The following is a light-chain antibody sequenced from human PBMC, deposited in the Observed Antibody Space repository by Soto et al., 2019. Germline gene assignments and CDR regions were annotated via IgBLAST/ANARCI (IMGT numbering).Light chain of an antibody. Sequence: DIQMTQSPSSLSASIGDRVTITCRASQSINTFLNWYQQRPGKAPKLLIYASSSLQSGVPSRFSGSGSGTDFTLTISSLQPEDFATYHCQQTYSTPQFTFGPGTKVEVK. CDR2: ASS. J-gene: IGKJ3*01. CDR1: QSINTF. V-gene: IGKV1-39*01. CDR3: QQTYSTPQFT.